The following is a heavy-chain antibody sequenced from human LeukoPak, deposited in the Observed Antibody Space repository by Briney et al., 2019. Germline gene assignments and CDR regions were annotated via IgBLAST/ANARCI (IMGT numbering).Heavy chain of an antibody. V-gene: IGHV3-7*01. D-gene: IGHD3-10*01. CDR2: IKQDGSEK. Sequence: PGGSLRLSCAASGFTFSSYWMSWVRQAPGKGLEWVANIKQDGSEKYYVDSVKGRFTISRGNAKNSLYLQMNSLRAEDTAVYYCARASDYYGSGSYGDYWGQGTLVTVSS. CDR3: ARASDYYGSGSYGDY. J-gene: IGHJ4*02. CDR1: GFTFSSYW.